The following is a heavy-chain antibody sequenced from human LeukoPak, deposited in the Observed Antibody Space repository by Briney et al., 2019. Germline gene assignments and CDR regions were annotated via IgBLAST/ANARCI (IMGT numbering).Heavy chain of an antibody. Sequence: ASVKVSCKASGYTFAKYGVKCVRQAPGQGLEWMGWISTYNGNTNYAQKLQGRVTMTTDTSTSTAYMELRSLRSDDTAVYYCARGGFGDLLSVFDYSGQGSLVTVSS. V-gene: IGHV1-18*01. D-gene: IGHD3-10*01. CDR2: ISTYNGNT. CDR3: ARGGFGDLLSVFDY. CDR1: GYTFAKYG. J-gene: IGHJ4*02.